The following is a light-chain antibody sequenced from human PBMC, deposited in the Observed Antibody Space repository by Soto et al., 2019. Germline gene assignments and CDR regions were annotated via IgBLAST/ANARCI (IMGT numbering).Light chain of an antibody. CDR1: SSDVGGYNY. J-gene: IGLJ2*01. V-gene: IGLV2-14*01. CDR2: DVT. CDR3: SSCASSSPWV. Sequence: QSVLTQPASVSGSPGQSITISCTGTSSDVGGYNYVSWYQQYPGKAPKLMIYDVTNRPSGVSNRFSGSKFGNTASLTISGLQAEDEADYYCSSCASSSPWVFGGGTQLTVL.